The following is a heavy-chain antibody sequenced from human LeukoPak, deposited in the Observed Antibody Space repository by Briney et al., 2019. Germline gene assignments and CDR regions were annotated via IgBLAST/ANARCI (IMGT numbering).Heavy chain of an antibody. CDR1: GGSISSYY. Sequence: SETLSLTCTVSGGSISSYYWSWLRQPPGKGLEWIGYIYYSGSTNYNPSLKSRVTISVDTSKNQFSLKLSSVTAADTAVYYCARVSRDYPFDYWGQGTLVTVSS. J-gene: IGHJ4*02. V-gene: IGHV4-59*01. CDR2: IYYSGST. D-gene: IGHD4-17*01. CDR3: ARVSRDYPFDY.